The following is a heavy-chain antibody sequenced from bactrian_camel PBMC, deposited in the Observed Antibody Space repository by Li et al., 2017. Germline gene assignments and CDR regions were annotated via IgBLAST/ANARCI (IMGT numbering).Heavy chain of an antibody. CDR3: AGVRFYCSSAYLSIRPSAYDV. J-gene: IGHJ4*01. D-gene: IGHD6*01. CDR1: RYTFGRNC. V-gene: IGHV3-3*01. CDR2: IYVDDGST. Sequence: HVQLVESGGGTVQAGGSMRLSCQALRYTFGRNCMGWYRQVPRKEREGLAAIYVDDGSTYYADSVEGRFTISRDNAKNTVYLQMDSLKPEDTAMYYCAGVRFYCSSAYLSIRPSAYDVWGQGTQVTVS.